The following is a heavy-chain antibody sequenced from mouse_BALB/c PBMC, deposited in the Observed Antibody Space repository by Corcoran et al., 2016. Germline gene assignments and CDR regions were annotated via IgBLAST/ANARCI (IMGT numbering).Heavy chain of an antibody. CDR2: IYPYNDGT. V-gene: IGHV1S136*01. CDR1: GYTFTSYV. Sequence: EVQLQQSGPELVKPGASVKMSCKASGYTFTSYVMHWVKQKHGQGLEWIGYIYPYNDGTKYTEKFKGKATLTADKSSSTAYMELSSLTSEDSAVYYCAREVPGGNPFDYWGQGTTLTVSS. CDR3: AREVPGGNPFDY. D-gene: IGHD2-1*01. J-gene: IGHJ2*01.